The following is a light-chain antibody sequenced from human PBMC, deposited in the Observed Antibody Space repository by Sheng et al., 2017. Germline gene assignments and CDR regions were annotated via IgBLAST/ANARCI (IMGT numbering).Light chain of an antibody. J-gene: IGKJ2*01. Sequence: EIVMTQSPATLSVSPGERATLSCRASQGVGSYLAWFQQKPGQGPRLLIYGASTRATGIPARFSGSGSGTEFTLTISSLQSEDFAVYYCQQYNSWPPYTFGQGTKLES. CDR2: GAS. V-gene: IGKV3-15*01. CDR3: QQYNSWPPYT. CDR1: QGVGSY.